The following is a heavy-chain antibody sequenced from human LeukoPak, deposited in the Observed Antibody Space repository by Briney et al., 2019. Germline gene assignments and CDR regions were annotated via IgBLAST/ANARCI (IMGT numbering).Heavy chain of an antibody. J-gene: IGHJ6*03. V-gene: IGHV1-8*01. CDR2: MNPNSGNT. Sequence: ASVTVSCKASGCTFTSYDIDWVRQATGQGLEWMGWMNPNSGNTGYAQKFQGRVTMTRNTSISTAYMELSSLRSEVTAVYYCARPGGGYDWWYYYMDVWGKGTTVTVSS. CDR1: GCTFTSYD. D-gene: IGHD5-12*01. CDR3: ARPGGGYDWWYYYMDV.